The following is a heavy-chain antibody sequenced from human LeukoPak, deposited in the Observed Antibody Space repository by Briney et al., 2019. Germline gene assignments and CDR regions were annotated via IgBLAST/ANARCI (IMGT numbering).Heavy chain of an antibody. J-gene: IGHJ4*02. V-gene: IGHV4-30-2*01. D-gene: IGHD4-17*01. CDR1: GGSISSGGYS. CDR3: TSGGTTVTYFDY. Sequence: SQTLSLTCAVSGGSISSGGYSWSWIRQPPGKGLEWIGYIYHSGSTYYNPSLKSRVTISVDRSKNQFSLKLSSVTAADTAVYYCTSGGTTVTYFDYWGQGTLVTVPS. CDR2: IYHSGST.